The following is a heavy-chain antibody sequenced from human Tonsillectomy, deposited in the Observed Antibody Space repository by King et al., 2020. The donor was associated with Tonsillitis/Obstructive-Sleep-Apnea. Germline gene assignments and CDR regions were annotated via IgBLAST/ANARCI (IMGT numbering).Heavy chain of an antibody. CDR2: VYWDDDK. CDR3: AKGICSSTSCYNYFDY. Sequence: TLKESGPTLVKPTQTLTLTCTFSGFSLSTSGVGVGWIRQPPGKALEWLALVYWDDDKRYSPSLKSRLTITKDTSKNQVVLTMTNMDPVDTATYYCAKGICSSTSCYNYFDYWGQGTLVTVSS. J-gene: IGHJ4*02. CDR1: GFSLSTSGVG. D-gene: IGHD2-2*02. V-gene: IGHV2-5*02.